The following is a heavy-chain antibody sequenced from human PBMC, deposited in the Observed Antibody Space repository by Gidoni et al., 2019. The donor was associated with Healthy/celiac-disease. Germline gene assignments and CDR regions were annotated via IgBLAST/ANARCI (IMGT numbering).Heavy chain of an antibody. D-gene: IGHD6-6*01. CDR3: ARVGGQLVAGEGY. CDR1: GGTFSSYA. Sequence: QVQLVQSGAEVKKPGSSVKVSCTAPGGTFSSYAISWVRRAPGQGLAWMGRIIPILGIANYAQKFQGRVTITADKSTSTAYMELSSLRSEDTAVYYCARVGGQLVAGEGYWGQGTLVTVSS. V-gene: IGHV1-69*04. J-gene: IGHJ4*02. CDR2: IIPILGIA.